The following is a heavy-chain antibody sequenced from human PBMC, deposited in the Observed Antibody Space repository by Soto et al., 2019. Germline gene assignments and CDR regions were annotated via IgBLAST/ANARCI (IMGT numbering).Heavy chain of an antibody. CDR2: INHSGST. CDR1: GGSFSGYY. V-gene: IGHV4-34*01. D-gene: IGHD1-20*01. J-gene: IGHJ5*02. CDR3: ARGRGRWLHNWNWFDP. Sequence: SETLSLTCAVYGGSFSGYYWSWIRQPPGKGLEWIGEINHSGSTNYNPSLKSRVTISVDTSKNQFSLKLSSVTAADTAVYYCARGRGRWLHNWNWFDPWGQGTLVTVSS.